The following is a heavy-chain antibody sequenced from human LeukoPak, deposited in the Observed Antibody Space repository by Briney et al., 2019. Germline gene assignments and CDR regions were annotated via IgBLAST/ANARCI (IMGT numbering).Heavy chain of an antibody. CDR2: IRYDGSNK. CDR3: AKGGAYYDFWSGYLFDY. D-gene: IGHD3-3*01. CDR1: GFTFSSYG. Sequence: PGRSLRLSCAASGFTFSSYGMHWVRQAPGKGLEWVAFIRYDGSNKYYADSVKGRFTISRDNSKNTLYLQMNSLRAEDTAVYYCAKGGAYYDFWSGYLFDYWGQGTLVTVSS. J-gene: IGHJ4*02. V-gene: IGHV3-30*02.